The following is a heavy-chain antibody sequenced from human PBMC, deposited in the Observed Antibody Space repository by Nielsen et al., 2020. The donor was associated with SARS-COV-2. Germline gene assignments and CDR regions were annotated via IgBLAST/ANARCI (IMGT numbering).Heavy chain of an antibody. V-gene: IGHV4-39*02. D-gene: IGHD2-2*01. J-gene: IGHJ3*02. CDR2: IYYSGSV. CDR3: ARGDIAVVPAAMFRGDDAFDI. Sequence: SETPSLTCTVSGGSLSNRNYYWGWIRQPPGKGLEWIGTIYYSGSVSYNPSLRSRVTISVDTSKKHFSLKLTSVTAADTAVYFCARGDIAVVPAAMFRGDDAFDIWGQGTMVRVSS. CDR1: GGSLSNRNYY.